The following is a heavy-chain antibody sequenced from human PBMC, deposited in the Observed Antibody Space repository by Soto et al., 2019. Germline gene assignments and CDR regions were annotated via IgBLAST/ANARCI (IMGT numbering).Heavy chain of an antibody. CDR3: ARHGRQYQLLAFDY. Sequence: PSETLSLTCTVSGGSISSSSYYWGWIRQPPGKGLEWIGSIYYSGSTYYNPSLKGRVTISVDTSKNQFSLKLSSVTAADTAVYYCARHGRQYQLLAFDYWGQGTLVTVSS. J-gene: IGHJ4*02. D-gene: IGHD2-2*01. V-gene: IGHV4-39*01. CDR2: IYYSGST. CDR1: GGSISSSSYY.